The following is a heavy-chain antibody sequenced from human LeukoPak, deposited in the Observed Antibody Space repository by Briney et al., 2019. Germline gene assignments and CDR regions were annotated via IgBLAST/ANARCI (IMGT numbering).Heavy chain of an antibody. CDR2: IYTSGST. V-gene: IGHV4-4*07. Sequence: SETLSLTCTVSGGSISSYYWSWIRQPAGKGLEWIGRIYTSGSTNYNPSLKSRVTMSVDTSKNQFSLKLSSVTAADTAVYYCAREGRSYSSSWYFGYWGQGTLVTVSS. CDR3: AREGRSYSSSWYFGY. CDR1: GGSISSYY. J-gene: IGHJ4*02. D-gene: IGHD6-13*01.